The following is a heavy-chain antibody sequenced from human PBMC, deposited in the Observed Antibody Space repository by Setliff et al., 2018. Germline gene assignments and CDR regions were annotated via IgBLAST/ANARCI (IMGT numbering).Heavy chain of an antibody. J-gene: IGHJ4*02. V-gene: IGHV4-38-2*02. CDR3: ARAFGLQYYLDY. Sequence: SETLSLTCTVSGYSISSGYYWGWIRQPPGKGLEWIGSIYHSGSTYYNPSLKSRVTISVDTSKNQFSLKLSSVTAADTAVYYCARAFGLQYYLDYWGQGTLVTVSS. D-gene: IGHD3-16*01. CDR1: GYSISSGYY. CDR2: IYHSGST.